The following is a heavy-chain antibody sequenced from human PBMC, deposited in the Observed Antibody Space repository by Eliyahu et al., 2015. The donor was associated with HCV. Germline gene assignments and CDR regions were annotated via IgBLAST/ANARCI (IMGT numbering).Heavy chain of an antibody. J-gene: IGHJ5*02. V-gene: IGHV4-59*01. Sequence: QVQLQESGPGLVKPSETLSLTCTVXGGSIPXYYWSWTRQPPGKGLEWIGYIHYSGSTNYNPSLKSRVTISVDTSKNQFSLNLTSVTTADTAMYYCASGGGGIAVTGTGGWFDPWGQGTLVTVSS. CDR1: GGSIPXYY. D-gene: IGHD6-19*01. CDR2: IHYSGST. CDR3: ASGGGGIAVTGTGGWFDP.